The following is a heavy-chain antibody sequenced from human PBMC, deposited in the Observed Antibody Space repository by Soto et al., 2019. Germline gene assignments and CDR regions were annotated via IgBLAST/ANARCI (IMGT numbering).Heavy chain of an antibody. J-gene: IGHJ4*02. Sequence: EVQLVESGGGLVKPGGSLRLSCAASGFTFSNAWMNWVRQAPGKGLEWVGRIKSKTDGGTTDYAAPVKGRFTISRDDSKNTLYLQMNSLKTEDTAVYYCQLIPSGREYQLLWFGEQKDEYFDYWGQGTLVTVSS. D-gene: IGHD2-2*01. CDR3: QLIPSGREYQLLWFGEQKDEYFDY. CDR1: GFTFSNAW. V-gene: IGHV3-15*07. CDR2: IKSKTDGGTT.